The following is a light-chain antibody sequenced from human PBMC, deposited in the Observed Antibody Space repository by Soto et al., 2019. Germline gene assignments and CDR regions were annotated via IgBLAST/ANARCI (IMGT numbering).Light chain of an antibody. J-gene: IGLJ1*01. V-gene: IGLV2-11*01. CDR2: DVS. CDR1: SSDVGSYKD. CDR3: CAYADTFYV. Sequence: QSALTQPRSVSGSPGQSVTISCTGTSSDVGSYKDASWYQHHPGKVPKLMIYDVSERPSGVPDRFSDSKSGNTASLTISGLQAEDEANYYCCAYADTFYVFGTGTKVTVL.